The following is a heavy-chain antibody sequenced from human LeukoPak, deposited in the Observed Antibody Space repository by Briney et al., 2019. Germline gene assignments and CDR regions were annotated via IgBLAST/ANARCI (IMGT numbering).Heavy chain of an antibody. CDR3: ARDPLYSGSQSRQYYYMDV. D-gene: IGHD1-26*01. CDR2: INPNSGGT. CDR1: GYTFTGYY. J-gene: IGHJ6*03. Sequence: ASVKVSCKASGYTFTGYYMHWVRQAPGQGLEWMGWINPNSGGTNYAQKFQGRVTMTRDTSISTAYMELSRLRSDDTAVYYCARDPLYSGSQSRQYYYMDVWGKGTTVTVSS. V-gene: IGHV1-2*02.